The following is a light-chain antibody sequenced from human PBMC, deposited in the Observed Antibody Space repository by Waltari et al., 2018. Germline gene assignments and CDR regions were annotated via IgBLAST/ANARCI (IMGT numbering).Light chain of an antibody. Sequence: EIVLTQSPGTASLSPGERVTLSCRASQTVGSSSLAWYKQKPGQEPRIVIYRASRRATGIPDRFSGSGSGTDFSLTISRLEPEDFAVYYCQQHGTLPATFGQGTKVEIK. V-gene: IGKV3-20*01. J-gene: IGKJ1*01. CDR2: RAS. CDR3: QQHGTLPAT. CDR1: QTVGSSS.